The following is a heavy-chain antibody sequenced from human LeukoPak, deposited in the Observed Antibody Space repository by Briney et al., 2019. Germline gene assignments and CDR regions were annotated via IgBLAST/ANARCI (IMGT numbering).Heavy chain of an antibody. D-gene: IGHD6-19*01. Sequence: QPGGSLRLSCAASGFTFSSYGMHWVRQAPGKGLEWVAFIRYDGSNKYYADSVKGRFTISRDNSKNTLYLQMNSLRSDDTAVYYCARLYSSGWPLECMDVWGQGTTVTVSS. V-gene: IGHV3-30*02. J-gene: IGHJ6*02. CDR2: IRYDGSNK. CDR1: GFTFSSYG. CDR3: ARLYSSGWPLECMDV.